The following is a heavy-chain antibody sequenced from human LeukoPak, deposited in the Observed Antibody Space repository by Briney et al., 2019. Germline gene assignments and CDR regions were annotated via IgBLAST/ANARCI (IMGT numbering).Heavy chain of an antibody. CDR3: ARDAGPWLRALFDY. V-gene: IGHV4-59*01. Sequence: PSETLSLTCTVSGGSISSYYWSWIRQPPGKGLEWIGYIYYSGSTNYNPSLKSRVTISVDTSKNQFSLKLSSVTAADTAVYYCARDAGPWLRALFDYWGQGTLVTVSS. J-gene: IGHJ4*02. D-gene: IGHD5-18*01. CDR1: GGSISSYY. CDR2: IYYSGST.